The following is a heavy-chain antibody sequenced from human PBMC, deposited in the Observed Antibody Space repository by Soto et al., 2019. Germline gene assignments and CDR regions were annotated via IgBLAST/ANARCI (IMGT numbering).Heavy chain of an antibody. J-gene: IGHJ3*01. CDR2: ISATGTT. CDR3: ARDQSGAADL. D-gene: IGHD7-27*01. V-gene: IGHV4-4*07. CDR1: GDSMNNNY. Sequence: QVQLQESGPGLVEPSETLSLTCSVSGDSMNNNYWSWIRQSTEKGLEWIGRISATGTTTYIASLKSRITLSVDTSKNQFSLNLKFVTAADTAVYFCARDQSGAADLWGQGTVVTVS.